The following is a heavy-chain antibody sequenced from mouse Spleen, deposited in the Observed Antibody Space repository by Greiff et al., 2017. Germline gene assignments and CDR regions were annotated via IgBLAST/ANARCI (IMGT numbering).Heavy chain of an antibody. D-gene: IGHD2-3*01. CDR2: INPSNGRT. CDR3: ARRGYYYFDY. J-gene: IGHJ2*01. V-gene: IGHV1S81*02. Sequence: QVQLQQPGAELVKPGASVKLSCKASGYTFTSYWMHWVKQRPGQGLEWIGEINPSNGRTNYNEKFKSKATLTVDKSSSTAYMQLSSLTSEDSAVYYCARRGYYYFDYWGQGTTLTVSS. CDR1: GYTFTSYW.